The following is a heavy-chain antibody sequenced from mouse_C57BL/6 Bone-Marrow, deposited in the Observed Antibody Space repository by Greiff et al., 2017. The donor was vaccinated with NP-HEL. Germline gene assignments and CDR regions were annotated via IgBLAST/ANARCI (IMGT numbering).Heavy chain of an antibody. J-gene: IGHJ2*01. CDR2: IYPRSGNT. V-gene: IGHV1-81*01. D-gene: IGHD3-2*02. CDR1: GYTFTSYG. CDR3: ARRDSSGYDY. Sequence: VQLQQSVAELARPGASVKLSCKASGYTFTSYGISWVKQRTGQGLEWIGEIYPRSGNTYYNEKFKGKATLTADKSSSTAYMELRSLTSEDSAVYFCARRDSSGYDYWGQGTTLTVSS.